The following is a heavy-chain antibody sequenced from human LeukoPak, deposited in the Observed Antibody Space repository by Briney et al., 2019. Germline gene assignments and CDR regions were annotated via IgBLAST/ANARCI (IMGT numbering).Heavy chain of an antibody. J-gene: IGHJ4*02. CDR1: GDSISTYY. D-gene: IGHD3-10*01. Sequence: SETLSHTCTVSGDSISTYYLSWIRQPPGKGLEWIGYIYYRVTSDYNPSLKSRVTMSVDMSTRQISLKLSSVTAADTAVYYCARAVGGDGSGSLWGPGTLVTVSS. CDR2: IYYRVTS. V-gene: IGHV4-59*01. CDR3: ARAVGGDGSGSL.